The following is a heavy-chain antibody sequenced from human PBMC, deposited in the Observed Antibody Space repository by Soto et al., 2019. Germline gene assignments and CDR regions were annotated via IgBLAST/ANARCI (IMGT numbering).Heavy chain of an antibody. CDR3: AKAITGITGGRGMDV. D-gene: IGHD1-7*01. CDR1: GFTFSTYG. J-gene: IGHJ6*02. Sequence: EVQLLEFGGGLVQPGGSLRLSCAASGFTFSTYGMSWVRQAPGKGLEWVSAVSGGGGDTYYADSVTGRFTISRDNSKNTLSLQMNSLRAEDTAVYYCAKAITGITGGRGMDVWGQGTTVTVSS. CDR2: VSGGGGDT. V-gene: IGHV3-23*01.